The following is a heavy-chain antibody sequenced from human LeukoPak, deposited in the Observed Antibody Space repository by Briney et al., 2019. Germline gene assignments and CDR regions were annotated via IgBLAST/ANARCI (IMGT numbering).Heavy chain of an antibody. V-gene: IGHV1-46*01. CDR3: ARDRGSSGWYGGFDY. CDR1: GYTFTSYY. Sequence: GASVKVSCKASGYTFTSYYMHWVRQAPGQGLEWMGIINPSGGSTSYAQKFQGRVTMTRDTSTSTVYMELSSPRSEDTAVYYCARDRGSSGWYGGFDYWGQGTLVTVSS. D-gene: IGHD6-19*01. CDR2: INPSGGST. J-gene: IGHJ4*02.